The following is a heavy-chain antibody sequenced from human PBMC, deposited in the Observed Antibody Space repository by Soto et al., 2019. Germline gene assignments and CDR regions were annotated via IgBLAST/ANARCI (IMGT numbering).Heavy chain of an antibody. CDR2: ISFDGRNT. V-gene: IGHV3-30*03. CDR3: ARGDSSGYFDY. J-gene: IGHJ4*02. Sequence: VRQAPGKGLEWVVVISFDGRNTDYADSVKGRFTISRDNSKNTLYLQMTSLRAEDTAVYYCARGDSSGYFDYWGQGTPVTVSS. D-gene: IGHD3-22*01.